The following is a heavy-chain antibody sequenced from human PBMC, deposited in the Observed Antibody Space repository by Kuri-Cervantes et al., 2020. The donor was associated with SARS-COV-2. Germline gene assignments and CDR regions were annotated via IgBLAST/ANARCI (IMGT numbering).Heavy chain of an antibody. CDR3: ARDPAGIQLWYYFDY. CDR1: GFTFDDYT. J-gene: IGHJ4*02. V-gene: IGHV3-43*01. CDR2: ISWDGGST. Sequence: LSLTCAASGFTFDDYTMHWVRQAPGKGLEWVSLISWDGGSTYYADSVKGRFTISRDNSKNSLYLQMNSLRAEDTAVYYCARDPAGIQLWYYFDYWGQGTLVTVSS. D-gene: IGHD5-18*01.